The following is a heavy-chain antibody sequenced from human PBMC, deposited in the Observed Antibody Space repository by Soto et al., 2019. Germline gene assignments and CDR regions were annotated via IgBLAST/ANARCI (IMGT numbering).Heavy chain of an antibody. D-gene: IGHD1-1*01. CDR1: GYGFTTYG. CDR3: ARGRYGDY. J-gene: IGHJ4*02. V-gene: IGHV1-18*01. CDR2: ISAHNGNT. Sequence: QVHLVQSGAEVKKPGASVKVSCKGSGYGFTTYGITWVRQAPGQGLEWMAWISAHNGNTNYAQKLQGRVTVTRDTSPRTAYMELRSLGSDDTAVYYCARGRYGDYWGQGALVTVSS.